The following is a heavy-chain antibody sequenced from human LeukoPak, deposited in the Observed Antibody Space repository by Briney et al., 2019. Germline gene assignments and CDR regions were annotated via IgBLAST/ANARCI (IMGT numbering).Heavy chain of an antibody. D-gene: IGHD6-19*01. V-gene: IGHV1-24*01. CDR2: FDPEDGET. J-gene: IGHJ3*02. CDR1: GYTLTELS. CDR3: ATSIVEQWLVSRDAFDI. Sequence: ASVKVSCKVSGYTLTELSMHWVRRAPGKGLEWMGGFDPEDGETIYAQKFQGRVTMTEDTSTDTAYMELSSLRSEDTAVYYCATSIVEQWLVSRDAFDIWGQGTMVTVSS.